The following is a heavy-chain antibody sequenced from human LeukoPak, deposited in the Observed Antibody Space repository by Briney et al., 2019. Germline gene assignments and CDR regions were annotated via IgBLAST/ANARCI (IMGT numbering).Heavy chain of an antibody. V-gene: IGHV3-33*01. J-gene: IGHJ4*02. CDR2: IWYDGSNK. CDR1: GFTFSSYG. Sequence: GGSLRLSCAASGFTFSSYGMHWVRQAPGKGLEGVAVIWYDGSNKYYADSVKGRFTISRDNSKNTLYLQMNSLRAEDTAVYYCARERSGDRSDYFDYWGQGTLVTVSS. D-gene: IGHD2-15*01. CDR3: ARERSGDRSDYFDY.